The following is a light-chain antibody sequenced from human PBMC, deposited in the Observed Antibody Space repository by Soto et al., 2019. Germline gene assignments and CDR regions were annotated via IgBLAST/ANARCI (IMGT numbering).Light chain of an antibody. CDR1: SSDVGGYSY. Sequence: QSALTQPRSVSGSPGQSVTISCTGTSSDVGGYSYVSWFQQHPGKAPKLMIYDVSKRPSGVPDRFSGSKFGNTASLTISGIQAEDEADYYCCSFAVSYTLYVFGTGTKVTVL. CDR3: CSFAVSYTLYV. CDR2: DVS. J-gene: IGLJ1*01. V-gene: IGLV2-11*01.